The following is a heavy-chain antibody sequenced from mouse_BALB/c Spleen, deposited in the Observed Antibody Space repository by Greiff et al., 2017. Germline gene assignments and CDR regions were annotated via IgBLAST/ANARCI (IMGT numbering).Heavy chain of an antibody. D-gene: IGHD2-3*01. V-gene: IGHV3-1*02. CDR2: IHYSSST. CDR1: GYSITSGYS. CDR3: ARPLYDGDSAWFAY. J-gene: IGHJ3*01. Sequence: VQLQQSGPDLVQPSQSLSLTCTVTGYSITSGYSWHCIRQFPGNQLDWMGYIHYSSSTNYNPSPKSRISITRDTSKNQFFLQLHSVTTEYTDTYYCARPLYDGDSAWFAYWGQGTLVTVSA.